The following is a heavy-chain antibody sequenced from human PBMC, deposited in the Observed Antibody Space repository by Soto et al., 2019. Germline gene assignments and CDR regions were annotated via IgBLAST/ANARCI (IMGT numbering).Heavy chain of an antibody. CDR3: ARDKGAPRMVAYNWFDP. CDR2: ISAYNGNT. D-gene: IGHD2-8*01. Sequence: GASVKVSCKASGYTFTSYGISWVRQAPGQGLEWMGWISAYNGNTNYAQKLQGRVTMTTDTSTSTAYMELRSLRSDDTAVYYCARDKGAPRMVAYNWFDPWGQRTLLTISS. CDR1: GYTFTSYG. V-gene: IGHV1-18*01. J-gene: IGHJ5*02.